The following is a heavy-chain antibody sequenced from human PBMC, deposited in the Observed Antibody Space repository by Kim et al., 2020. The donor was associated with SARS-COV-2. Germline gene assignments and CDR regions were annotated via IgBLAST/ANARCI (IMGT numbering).Heavy chain of an antibody. J-gene: IGHJ6*04. CDR2: IYYSGST. Sequence: SETLSLTCTVSGGSISSGGYYWSWIRQHPGKGLEWIGYIYYSGSTYYNPSLKSRVTISVDTSKNQFSLKLSSVTAADTAVYYCTRKKIPHSSSWYVSYYYYGMDAWGDRAPVTVSS. CDR3: TRKKIPHSSSWYVSYYYYGMDA. V-gene: IGHV4-31*03. CDR1: GGSISSGGYY. D-gene: IGHD6-13*01.